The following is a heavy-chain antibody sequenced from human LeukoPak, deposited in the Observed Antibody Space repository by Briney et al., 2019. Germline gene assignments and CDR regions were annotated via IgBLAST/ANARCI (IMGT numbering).Heavy chain of an antibody. J-gene: IGHJ5*02. CDR3: ANRIDGSLGFDP. CDR2: VDPEDGET. D-gene: IGHD2/OR15-2a*01. CDR1: GYTFTDYY. Sequence: ASVKISCKVSGYTFTDYYMHWVQQAPGKGLVWMGLVDPEDGETIYAEKFQGRVTITADTSTDTAYMELSSLRSEDTAVYYCANRIDGSLGFDPWGQGTLVTVSS. V-gene: IGHV1-69-2*01.